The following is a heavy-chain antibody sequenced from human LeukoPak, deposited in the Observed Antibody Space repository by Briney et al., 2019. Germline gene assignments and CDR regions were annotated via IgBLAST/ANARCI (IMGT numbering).Heavy chain of an antibody. D-gene: IGHD2-8*01. J-gene: IGHJ5*02. CDR3: ARGDVSGFDP. Sequence: GGSLRLSCAASGFTFSSYSMNRVRQAPGKGLEWVSSISSSSSYIYYADSVKGRFTISRDNAKNSLYLQMNSLRAEDTAVYYCARGDVSGFDPWGQGTLVTVSS. CDR2: ISSSSSYI. V-gene: IGHV3-21*01. CDR1: GFTFSSYS.